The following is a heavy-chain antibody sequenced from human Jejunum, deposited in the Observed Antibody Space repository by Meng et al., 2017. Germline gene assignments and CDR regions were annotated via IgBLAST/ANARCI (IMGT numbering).Heavy chain of an antibody. CDR2: ISGTGTGT. Sequence: VRLLDSGGGLVQPGGSLRISCEASGFTFSNFAMSWVRQAPGKGLEWVSTISGTGTGTYYGGSVKGRFTISRDNAQNMLYLQMNSLRVEDTAVYYCARDKPHNWFDPWGQGTLVTVSS. V-gene: IGHV3-23*01. CDR1: GFTFSNFA. CDR3: ARDKPHNWFDP. J-gene: IGHJ5*02.